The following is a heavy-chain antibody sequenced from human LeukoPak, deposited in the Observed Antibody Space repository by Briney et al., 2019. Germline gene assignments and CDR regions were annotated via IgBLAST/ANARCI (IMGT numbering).Heavy chain of an antibody. D-gene: IGHD4-23*01. V-gene: IGHV1-8*01. CDR3: ARGREVVTRLDY. J-gene: IGHJ4*02. CDR2: MNPNSGNT. CDR1: GDTLSSYV. Sequence: GGSLRVACKASGDTLSSYVINWGRQATGQGLEWMGWMNPNSGNTGYAQKFQGRVTMTRNTSISTAYMELSSLRSEDTAVYYCARGREVVTRLDYWGQGTLVTVSS.